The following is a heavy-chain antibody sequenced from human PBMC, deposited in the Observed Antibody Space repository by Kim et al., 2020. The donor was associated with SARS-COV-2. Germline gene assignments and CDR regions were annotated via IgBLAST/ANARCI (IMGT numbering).Heavy chain of an antibody. CDR2: VNYSGDT. J-gene: IGHJ5*01. V-gene: IGHV4-34*01. CDR1: VGSFNNHK. CDR3: ARGARHLGQSSGWF. D-gene: IGHD3-22*01. Sequence: ETLSLTCAVYVGSFNNHKWNWIRQPPGKGLEWIGEVNYSGDTSYNSSLQGRITLSIDTSKNQFSLRLTSVTAADTGVYYCARGARHLGQSSGWF.